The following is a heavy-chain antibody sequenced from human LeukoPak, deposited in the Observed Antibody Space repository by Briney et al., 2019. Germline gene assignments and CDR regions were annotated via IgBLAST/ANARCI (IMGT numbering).Heavy chain of an antibody. Sequence: GGSLRLSCAASGFTFSNSWMHWVRQAPGKGPVWVSRINSDGNITTYADSVKGRFTISRDDSKNTVSLQMSSLRVEDTAVYYCARGPTVSSTWDYWGQGTLVTVSP. CDR2: INSDGNIT. CDR3: ARGPTVSSTWDY. V-gene: IGHV3-74*01. J-gene: IGHJ4*02. D-gene: IGHD2-2*01. CDR1: GFTFSNSW.